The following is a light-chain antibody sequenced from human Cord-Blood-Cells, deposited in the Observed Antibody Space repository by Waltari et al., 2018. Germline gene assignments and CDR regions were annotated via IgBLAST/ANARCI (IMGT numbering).Light chain of an antibody. Sequence: DIQMPQSPSSLSASVGDRVTITCQASQDISNYLNWYQQKPGKAPKLLIYDASNLETEVPSRFSGSGSGTDFTFTISSLQPEDIATYYCQQYDNLPLTFGGGTKVEIK. CDR2: DAS. CDR1: QDISNY. J-gene: IGKJ4*01. CDR3: QQYDNLPLT. V-gene: IGKV1-33*01.